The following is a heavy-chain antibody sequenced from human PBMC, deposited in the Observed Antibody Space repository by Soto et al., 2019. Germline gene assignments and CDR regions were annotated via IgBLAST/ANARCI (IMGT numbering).Heavy chain of an antibody. CDR2: IIPIFVTA. D-gene: IGHD3-10*01. CDR1: EGTFSSYA. CDR3: VRSVGYGSGRYYRNDAFAI. J-gene: IGHJ3*02. Sequence: ASVKVTCKASEGTFSSYAISWVRQAPGQGREWMRGIIPIFVTAKYAQKFEGRVTITADECTSTAYMQLSSMRCEGTAEYYCVRSVGYGSGRYYRNDAFAIWGQGTMLTASS. V-gene: IGHV1-69*13.